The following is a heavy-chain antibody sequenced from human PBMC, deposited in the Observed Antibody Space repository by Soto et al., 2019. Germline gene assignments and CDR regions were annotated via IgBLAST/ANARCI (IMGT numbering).Heavy chain of an antibody. CDR1: GYTFATYH. Sequence: QVQLVQSGAEVKKPGASVKVSCKASGYTFATYHFHWVRQAPGQGHEWMAIINASNGDTHYSQKWRGRVTLTRDTSTTTVYMELSSLTSEDTALYYCAREGNVGVTQMWFFDYWGQGTLVTVSS. CDR2: INASNGDT. CDR3: AREGNVGVTQMWFFDY. V-gene: IGHV1-46*04. J-gene: IGHJ4*02. D-gene: IGHD2-21*02.